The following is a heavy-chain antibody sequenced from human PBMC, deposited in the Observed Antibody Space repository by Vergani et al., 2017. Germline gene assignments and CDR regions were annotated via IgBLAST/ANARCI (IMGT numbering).Heavy chain of an antibody. D-gene: IGHD4-17*01. V-gene: IGHV3-48*01. CDR2: ISSSRSTI. CDR3: ARDLPIYNTVTHDAFDI. J-gene: IGHJ3*02. CDR1: GFTFSSYS. Sequence: VQLVESGGGVVQPGRSLRLSCAASGFTFSSYSMKWVRQAPGKGLEWVSYISSSRSTIYYADSVKGRFTISRDNAKNSLYLQMNSLRAEDTAVYYCARDLPIYNTVTHDAFDIWGQGTMVTVSS.